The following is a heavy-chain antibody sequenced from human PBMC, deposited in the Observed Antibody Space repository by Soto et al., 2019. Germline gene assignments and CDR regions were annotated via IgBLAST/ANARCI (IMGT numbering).Heavy chain of an antibody. CDR2: ISGSGGST. CDR1: GFTFSSYA. J-gene: IGHJ3*02. CDR3: AKPLPIGYCSGGSCSNAFDI. D-gene: IGHD2-15*01. V-gene: IGHV3-23*01. Sequence: PGGSLRLSCAASGFTFSSYAMSWVRQAPGKGLEWVSAISGSGGSTYYADSVKGRFTISRDNSKNTLYLQMNSLRAEDTAVYYCAKPLPIGYCSGGSCSNAFDIWGQGTMVTVS.